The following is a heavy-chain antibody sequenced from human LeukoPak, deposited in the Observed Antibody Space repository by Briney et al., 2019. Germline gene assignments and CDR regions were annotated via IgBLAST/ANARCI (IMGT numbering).Heavy chain of an antibody. CDR1: GGSFSGYY. J-gene: IGHJ4*02. D-gene: IGHD2-2*01. CDR2: INHSGST. V-gene: IGHV4-34*01. Sequence: PSETLSLTCAVYGGSFSGYYWSWIRQPPGKGLEWIGEINHSGSTNYNPSLKSRVTISVDTSKNQFSLKLSSVTAADTAVYYCARGPEIIVVVPAAPFDYWDQGTLVTVSS. CDR3: ARGPEIIVVVPAAPFDY.